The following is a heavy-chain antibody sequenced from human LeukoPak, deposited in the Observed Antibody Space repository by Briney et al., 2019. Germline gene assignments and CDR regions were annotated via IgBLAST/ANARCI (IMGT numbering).Heavy chain of an antibody. CDR1: GGSISSHY. J-gene: IGHJ6*03. Sequence: SETLSLTCTVSGGSISSHYWSWIRQPPGKGLEWIGYVSDSGGTNYNPYLKRGGTILVDTYKKKFSLKLTYGAAADTAGYYCARTGSSWPLYYYYYMHLWGKGTTVTVSS. V-gene: IGHV4-59*11. D-gene: IGHD6-13*01. CDR3: ARTGSSWPLYYYYYMHL. CDR2: VSDSGGT.